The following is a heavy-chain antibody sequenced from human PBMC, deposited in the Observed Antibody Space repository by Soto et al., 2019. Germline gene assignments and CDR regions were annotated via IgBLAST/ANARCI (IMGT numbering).Heavy chain of an antibody. J-gene: IGHJ4*02. CDR2: ISAYNGNT. CDR3: ARGSGGDSSSWFEVYDGEGPSDY. CDR1: GYTFTSYG. D-gene: IGHD6-13*01. V-gene: IGHV1-18*04. Sequence: QVQLVQSGAEVKKPGASVKVSCKASGYTFTSYGISWVRQAPGQGLEWMGWISAYNGNTNYAQKLQGRVTMTTDTSTSTDYTELRSVRSDDTAVYYCARGSGGDSSSWFEVYDGEGPSDYWGQGTLVTVSS.